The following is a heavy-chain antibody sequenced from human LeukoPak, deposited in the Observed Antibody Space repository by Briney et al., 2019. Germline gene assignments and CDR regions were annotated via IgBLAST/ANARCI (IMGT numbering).Heavy chain of an antibody. J-gene: IGHJ4*02. D-gene: IGHD5-12*01. CDR1: GFTFSSYW. CDR2: IIRSGTTK. Sequence: GGSLRLSCAASGFTFSSYWMSWVRQAPGKGLEWVSFIIRSGTTKYYADSVKGRFTISRDNAKNSLYLQMNSLRAEDTAVYYCARASSGYAYGVDYWGQGTLVTVSS. V-gene: IGHV3-48*04. CDR3: ARASSGYAYGVDY.